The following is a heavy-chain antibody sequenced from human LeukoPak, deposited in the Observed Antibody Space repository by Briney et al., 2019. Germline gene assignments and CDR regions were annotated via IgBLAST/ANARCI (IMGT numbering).Heavy chain of an antibody. Sequence: GGSLRLSCAVSGFTYYEYVKLWLRHAPGKGVGWASSISCNSGTIGYAVSVKGPFTISRDNAKNSLYLQMNSLRAEDTALYYCAKDIGYSGYDYWGQGTLVTVSS. J-gene: IGHJ4*02. CDR3: AKDIGYSGYDY. CDR1: GFTYYEYV. V-gene: IGHV3-9*01. D-gene: IGHD5-12*01. CDR2: ISCNSGTI.